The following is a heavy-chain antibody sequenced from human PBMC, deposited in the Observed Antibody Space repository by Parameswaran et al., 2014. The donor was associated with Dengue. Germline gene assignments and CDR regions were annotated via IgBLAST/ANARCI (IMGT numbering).Heavy chain of an antibody. J-gene: IGHJ3*02. CDR2: ISVHNGNT. V-gene: IGHV1-18*01. CDR3: ASVVAADYDAFDI. Sequence: SWVRQAPGQGLEWMGWISVHNGNTNYAQEFQGRVTVTTDTSTSTAYMQLKSLRSDDTAVYYCASVVAADYDAFDIWGQGDNGHRLL. D-gene: IGHD2-2*01.